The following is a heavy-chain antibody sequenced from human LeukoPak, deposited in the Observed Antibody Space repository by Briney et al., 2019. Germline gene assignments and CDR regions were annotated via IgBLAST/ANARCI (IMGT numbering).Heavy chain of an antibody. V-gene: IGHV1-69*05. CDR1: GGSFRTYP. D-gene: IGHD5/OR15-5a*01. CDR2: LTQFFRRT. CDR3: ARAGQSTYYYYYMDV. Sequence: GSSVNVSCKASGGSFRTYPISWVRQAPGQGLEWMGGLTQFFRRTNYTQKFQGRLTITTDESSSTAYMELSDLRSDDTAVYYCARAGQSTYYYYYMDVWGKGTTVTVSS. J-gene: IGHJ6*03.